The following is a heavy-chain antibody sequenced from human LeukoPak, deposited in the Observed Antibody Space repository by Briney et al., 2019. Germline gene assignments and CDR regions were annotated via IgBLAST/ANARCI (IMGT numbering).Heavy chain of an antibody. CDR1: GYTFTTYD. J-gene: IGHJ5*02. D-gene: IGHD3-3*01. CDR3: TRGPHIRTYDRDNWFDP. CDR2: LNPNNGNT. V-gene: IGHV1-8*03. Sequence: VASVRVSCEASGYTFTTYDINWVRQATGQGLEWMGWLNPNNGNTGYAQKFQGRVTITRNTSINTAYMELSSLRSEDTAVYYCTRGPHIRTYDRDNWFDPWGQGTLVTVSS.